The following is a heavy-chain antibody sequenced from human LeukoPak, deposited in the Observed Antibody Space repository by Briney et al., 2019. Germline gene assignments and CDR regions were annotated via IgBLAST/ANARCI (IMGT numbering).Heavy chain of an antibody. CDR2: VSPQTGRT. CDR3: ARESERNDGWFDP. J-gene: IGHJ5*02. V-gene: IGHV1-8*01. D-gene: IGHD1-1*01. CDR1: GYTFRIHD. Sequence: RASVLVSCKASGYTFRIHDINWVRQAPGQGLEWMGWVSPQTGRTGYAQKFPGRVYMTTNASLSTAYMELSSLRSDDTAVYFCARESERNDGWFDPWGQGTLVTVSS.